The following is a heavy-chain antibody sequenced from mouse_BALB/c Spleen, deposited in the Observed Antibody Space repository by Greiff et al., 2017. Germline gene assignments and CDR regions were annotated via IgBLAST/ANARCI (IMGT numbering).Heavy chain of an antibody. CDR2: ISTYYGDA. Sequence: QVQLQQSGAELVRPGVSVKISCKGSGYTFTDYAMHWVKQSHAKSLEWIGVISTYYGDASYNQKFKGKATMTVDKSSSTAYMQLSSLTSEDSAVYFCARSDPYEGYAMDYWGQGTSVTVSS. CDR1: GYTFTDYA. J-gene: IGHJ4*01. D-gene: IGHD2-13*01. CDR3: ARSDPYEGYAMDY. V-gene: IGHV1S137*01.